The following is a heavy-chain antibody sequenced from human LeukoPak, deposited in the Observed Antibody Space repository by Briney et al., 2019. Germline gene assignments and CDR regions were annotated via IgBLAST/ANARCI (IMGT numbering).Heavy chain of an antibody. V-gene: IGHV3-9*01. CDR3: ARLGYCGTTSCLGLDY. J-gene: IGHJ4*02. CDR1: EFTFDDYA. CDR2: ITWNSGSI. D-gene: IGHD2-2*01. Sequence: TGGSLRLSCAASEFTFDDYAMHWVRQAPGKGLEWVSGITWNSGSIGYVDSVKGRFTISRDNAKNSLSLQMNSLRAEDTAVYYCARLGYCGTTSCLGLDYWGQGTLVTVSS.